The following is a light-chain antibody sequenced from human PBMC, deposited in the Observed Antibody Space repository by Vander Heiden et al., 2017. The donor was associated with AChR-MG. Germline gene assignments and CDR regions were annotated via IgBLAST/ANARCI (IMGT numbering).Light chain of an antibody. J-gene: IGLJ3*02. CDR3: QSYDSSLV. CDR2: GNS. CDR1: SSDIGAGYD. V-gene: IGLV1-40*01. Sequence: QSVLTQPPSVSGAPGQRVTISCTGSSSDIGAGYDVHWYQHLPGTAPKLLIYGNSNRPSGVPDRFSASKSGTSASLAITGLQAEDEADYYCQSYDSSLVFGGGTKLTGL.